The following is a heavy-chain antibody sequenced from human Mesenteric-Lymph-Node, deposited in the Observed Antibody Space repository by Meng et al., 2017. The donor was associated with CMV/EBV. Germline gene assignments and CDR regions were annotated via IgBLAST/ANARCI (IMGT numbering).Heavy chain of an antibody. V-gene: IGHV4-39*07. CDR2: IYYSGST. J-gene: IGHJ3*02. Sequence: GSLRLSCTVSGGSISSSSYYWGWIRQPPGKGLEWIGSIYYSGSTYYNPSLKSRVTISVDTSKNQFSLKLSSVTAADTAVYYCARVGSSRAFDIWGQGTMVTVSS. CDR1: GGSISSSSYY. D-gene: IGHD2-2*01. CDR3: ARVGSSRAFDI.